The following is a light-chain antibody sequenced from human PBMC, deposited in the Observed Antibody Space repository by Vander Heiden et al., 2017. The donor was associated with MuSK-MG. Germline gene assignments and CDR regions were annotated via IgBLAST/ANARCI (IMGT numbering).Light chain of an antibody. CDR2: QAS. J-gene: IGLJ2*01. V-gene: IGLV3-1*01. CDR3: QAWDSSLWVV. Sequence: SSELPQPPSVSVSPGQTASLPCPGDKFGDIYAHTSQPTPGPPPVLLFSQASEPPSGIPERFSGSNSGNTATLTISGTQAMDEADYYCQAWDSSLWVVFGGGTKLTVL. CDR1: KFGDIY.